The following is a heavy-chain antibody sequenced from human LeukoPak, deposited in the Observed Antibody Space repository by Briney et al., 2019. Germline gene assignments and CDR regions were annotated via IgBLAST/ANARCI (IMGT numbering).Heavy chain of an antibody. D-gene: IGHD2-15*01. CDR1: GFTFSSYG. V-gene: IGHV3-30*02. CDR3: AKEGYCSGGSCYSPYYFDY. CDR2: IRYDGSNK. J-gene: IGHJ4*02. Sequence: PGGSLRLSCAASGFTFSSYGMSWVRQAPGKGLEWVAFIRYDGSNKYYADSVKGRFTISRDNSKNTLYLQMNSLRAEDTAVYYCAKEGYCSGGSCYSPYYFDYWGQGTLVTVSS.